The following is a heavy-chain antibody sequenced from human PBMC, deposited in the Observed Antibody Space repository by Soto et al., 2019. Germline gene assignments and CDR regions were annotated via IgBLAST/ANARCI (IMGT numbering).Heavy chain of an antibody. CDR1: GFTFSSYA. J-gene: IGHJ4*02. V-gene: IGHV3-30-3*01. CDR3: ARGIAGFVY. D-gene: IGHD6-13*01. CDR2: ISYDGSNK. Sequence: QVQLVESGGGVVQPGRSLRLSCAASGFTFSSYAMHWVRQAPGKGLEWVAVISYDGSNKYYADSVKGRFTISRDNSKNTLYLQMNSLRAEDTAVYYCARGIAGFVYWGQGTLVTVSS.